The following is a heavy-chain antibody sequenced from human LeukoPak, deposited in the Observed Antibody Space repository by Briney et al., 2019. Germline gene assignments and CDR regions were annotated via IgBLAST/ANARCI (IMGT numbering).Heavy chain of an antibody. CDR2: ISSSGSTI. CDR3: ARVLGVEMATTFDY. Sequence: PGGSLRLSCAASGFTFSDYYMGWIRQAPGKGLEWVSYISSSGSTIYYADSVKGRFTISRDNAKNSLYLQMNSLRAEDTAVYYCARVLGVEMATTFDYWGQGTLVTVSS. J-gene: IGHJ4*02. D-gene: IGHD5-24*01. V-gene: IGHV3-11*01. CDR1: GFTFSDYY.